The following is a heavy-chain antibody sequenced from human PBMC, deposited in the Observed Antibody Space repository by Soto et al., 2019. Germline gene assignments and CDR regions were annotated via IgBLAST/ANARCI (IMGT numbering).Heavy chain of an antibody. CDR2: IYHTGST. CDR3: AANLGTTHYFDF. V-gene: IGHV4-31*03. D-gene: IGHD5-12*01. Sequence: QVQLQVSGRELVQPSQTLSLTCSVSGDPVSSGSYYWTWVRQHPVKGLEWIGYIYHTGSTYYNPSLQSRLIMSIDTSKNQFSLHLYSVTAADTAVYFCAANLGTTHYFDFWGQGSLVAVSS. J-gene: IGHJ4*02. CDR1: GDPVSSGSYY.